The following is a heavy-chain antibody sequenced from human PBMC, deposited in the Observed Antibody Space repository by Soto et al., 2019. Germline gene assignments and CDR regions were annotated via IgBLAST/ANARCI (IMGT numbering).Heavy chain of an antibody. D-gene: IGHD1-26*01. V-gene: IGHV3-33*06. CDR3: AKYPNPYSGTLNLFDP. J-gene: IGHJ5*02. CDR1: GFTFSSYG. Sequence: PGGSLRLSCAASGFTFSSYGMHWFRQAPGKGLEWVAVIWYDGSNKYYADSVKGRFTISRDNSKNTLYLQMNSLRAEDTAVYYCAKYPNPYSGTLNLFDPWGQGTLVTVSS. CDR2: IWYDGSNK.